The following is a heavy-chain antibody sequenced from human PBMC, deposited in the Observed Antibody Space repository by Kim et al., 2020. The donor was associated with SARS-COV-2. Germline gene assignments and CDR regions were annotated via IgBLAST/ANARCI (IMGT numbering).Heavy chain of an antibody. CDR2: ITSSCTYI. D-gene: IGHD1-26*01. CDR3: ARDYSGFSDGFSAFDI. J-gene: IGHJ3*02. CDR1: GFTFSSYT. V-gene: IGHV3-21*01. Sequence: GGSLRLSCAASGFTFSSYTMNWVRQAPGKGLEWVSSITSSCTYIYYAASMKGRFTISRDNAENSLYLQMNSLRAEDTALYYCARDYSGFSDGFSAFDIWGQGTMVTVSS.